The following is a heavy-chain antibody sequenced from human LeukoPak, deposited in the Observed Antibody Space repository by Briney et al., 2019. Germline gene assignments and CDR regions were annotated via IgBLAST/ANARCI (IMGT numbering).Heavy chain of an antibody. CDR3: AKDYDYDSSGYYDY. CDR2: ISGSGGST. J-gene: IGHJ4*02. V-gene: IGHV3-23*01. Sequence: GGSLRLSCAASGFTFSNYAMSWVRQAPGKGLEWVSAISGSGGSTYYADSVKGRFTISRDNSKNTLYLQMNSLRAEDTAVYYCAKDYDYDSSGYYDYWGQGTLVTVSS. CDR1: GFTFSNYA. D-gene: IGHD3-22*01.